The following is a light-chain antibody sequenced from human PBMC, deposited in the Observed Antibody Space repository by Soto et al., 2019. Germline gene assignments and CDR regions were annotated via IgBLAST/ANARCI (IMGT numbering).Light chain of an antibody. CDR3: SSYAGSSNFYV. J-gene: IGLJ1*01. Sequence: LAQPPSASGSPGQSVTISCTGTSSDVGGYNYVSWYQQYPGKAPKLMIYEVSKRPSGVPDRFSGSKSGYTASLTVSGLQAEDEADYYCSSYAGSSNFYVFGTGTKVTVL. CDR1: SSDVGGYNY. V-gene: IGLV2-8*01. CDR2: EVS.